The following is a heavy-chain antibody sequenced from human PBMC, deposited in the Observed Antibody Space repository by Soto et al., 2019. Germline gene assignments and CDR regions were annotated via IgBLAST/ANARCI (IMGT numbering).Heavy chain of an antibody. CDR3: ARVKGGTTRRAFDS. V-gene: IGHV4-31*03. D-gene: IGHD1-7*01. J-gene: IGHJ4*02. CDR1: GDSISSGGYY. CDR2: INDNGGA. Sequence: QVQLQESGPGLVKPSQTLSLTCTVSGDSISSGGYYWSWIRQHPGKGLEWSGYINDNGGAYYSPSLKGRVVISVDRSENQFSLRLSSVTAADTAVYYCARVKGGTTRRAFDSWGQGTLVTVSS.